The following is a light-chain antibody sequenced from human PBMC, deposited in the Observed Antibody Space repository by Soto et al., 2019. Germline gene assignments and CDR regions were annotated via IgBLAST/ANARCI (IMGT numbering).Light chain of an antibody. CDR3: QQLNSYPQT. J-gene: IGKJ5*01. Sequence: DIKITQSPSSLSASVGDRVTITFRASQGIRNDLGWYQQKPGKAPKRLIYAASSLQSGVPSRFSGSGSGPDFTITISSLQPEDSATYFCQQLNSYPQTFGQGTRLEIK. CDR1: QGIRND. CDR2: AAS. V-gene: IGKV1-17*01.